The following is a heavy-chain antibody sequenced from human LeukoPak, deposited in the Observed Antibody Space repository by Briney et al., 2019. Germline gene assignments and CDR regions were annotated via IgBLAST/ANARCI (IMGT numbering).Heavy chain of an antibody. CDR2: ISPGDYTA. D-gene: IGHD4-17*01. V-gene: IGHV3-23*01. CDR3: ARVGIYGDYNRYFDY. Sequence: GGSLRLSCLASGITFSNYSMSWVRQAPGKGLEWVSAISPGDYTAYYADSVKGRFTISRDNAKNSLYLQMNRLRAEDTALYYCARVGIYGDYNRYFDYWGQGTLVPVPS. CDR1: GITFSNYS. J-gene: IGHJ4*02.